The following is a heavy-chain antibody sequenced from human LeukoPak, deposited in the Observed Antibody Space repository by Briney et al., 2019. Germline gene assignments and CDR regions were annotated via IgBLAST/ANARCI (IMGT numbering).Heavy chain of an antibody. CDR3: ARPDSSGYYSGDAFDI. CDR2: MYHNGST. CDR1: GGSISSISYY. V-gene: IGHV4-39*01. J-gene: IGHJ3*02. Sequence: SETLSLTCTVSGGSISSISYYWGWIRQPPGKGLEWVGSMYHNGSTYYNPSLKSRVTISVDTSKNQFSLKLSSVTAADTAVYYCARPDSSGYYSGDAFDIWGQGTMVTVSS. D-gene: IGHD3-22*01.